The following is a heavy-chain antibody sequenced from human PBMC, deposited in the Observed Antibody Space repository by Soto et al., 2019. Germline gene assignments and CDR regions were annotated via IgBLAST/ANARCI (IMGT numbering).Heavy chain of an antibody. Sequence: GGSLRLSCAASGFTFSSYGMHWVRQAPGKGLEWVAVIWYDGSNKYYADSVKGRFTISRDNSKNTLYLQMNSLRAEDTAVYYCARVTPEWSGHDSHAFHIWGQGTMVTGSS. V-gene: IGHV3-33*01. J-gene: IGHJ3*02. CDR3: ARVTPEWSGHDSHAFHI. CDR2: IWYDGSNK. D-gene: IGHD5-12*01. CDR1: GFTFSSYG.